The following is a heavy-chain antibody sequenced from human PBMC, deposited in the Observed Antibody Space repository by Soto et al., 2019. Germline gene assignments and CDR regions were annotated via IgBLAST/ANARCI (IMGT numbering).Heavy chain of an antibody. CDR3: ARVVILVPTASTHYYYHMDV. D-gene: IGHD2-2*01. CDR1: GGTFSNYA. J-gene: IGHJ6*02. Sequence: QVQLVQSGAEVRKPGSSVTVSCKASGGTFSNYAISWVRQAPGQGLEWMGGIIPIVGTGSYAQKFQGRVTITADQTTTTGYMELSSLRFEDTAVYYCARVVILVPTASTHYYYHMDVWGPGTTVTVSS. CDR2: IIPIVGTG. V-gene: IGHV1-69*01.